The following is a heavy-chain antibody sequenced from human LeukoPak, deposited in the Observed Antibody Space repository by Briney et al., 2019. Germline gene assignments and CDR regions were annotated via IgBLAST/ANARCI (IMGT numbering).Heavy chain of an antibody. D-gene: IGHD3-22*01. Sequence: GESLKIPCKGSGYSFTSYWIGWVRQMPGKGLEWMGIIYPGDSDSRYSPSFQGQVTISADKSISTAYLQWSSPKASDTAMYYCATLYSSASYFDYWGQGTLVTVSS. J-gene: IGHJ4*02. CDR3: ATLYSSASYFDY. CDR2: IYPGDSDS. CDR1: GYSFTSYW. V-gene: IGHV5-51*01.